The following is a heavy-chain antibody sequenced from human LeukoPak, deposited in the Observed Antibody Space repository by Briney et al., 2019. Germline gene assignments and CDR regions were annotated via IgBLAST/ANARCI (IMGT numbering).Heavy chain of an antibody. V-gene: IGHV3-7*01. CDR2: IKQDGSEK. CDR3: AKDLAPYDYGDHALDY. J-gene: IGHJ4*02. D-gene: IGHD4-17*01. CDR1: GLTFSSYW. Sequence: GGSLRLSCAASGLTFSSYWMSWVRQAPGKGLEWVANIKQDGSEKYYVDSVKGRFTISRDNAKNSLYLQMNSLRAEDTAVYYCAKDLAPYDYGDHALDYWGQGTLVTVSS.